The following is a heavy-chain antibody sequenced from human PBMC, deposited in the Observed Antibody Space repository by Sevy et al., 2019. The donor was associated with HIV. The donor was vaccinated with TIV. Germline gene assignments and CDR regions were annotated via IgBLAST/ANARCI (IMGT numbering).Heavy chain of an antibody. CDR1: GGSISGYY. D-gene: IGHD3-10*01. CDR3: ARRGQLANSYYGMDV. CDR2: IYHSGST. J-gene: IGHJ6*02. V-gene: IGHV4-59*12. Sequence: SETLSLTCSVSGGSISGYYWSWIRQPPGKGLEWIGHIYHSGSTIYNPSLNSRVTISVDTAKTQFSLKLTSVTAADTAVYYCARRGQLANSYYGMDVWGQGTTVTVSS.